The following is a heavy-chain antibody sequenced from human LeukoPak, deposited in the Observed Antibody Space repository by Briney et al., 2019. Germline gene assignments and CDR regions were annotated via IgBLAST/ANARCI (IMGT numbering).Heavy chain of an antibody. D-gene: IGHD1-26*01. V-gene: IGHV4-39*01. Sequence: TSETLSLTCTVSGDSISSSGYYWGWIRQPPGKGLEWIGSIYYSGSTYYNPSLKSRVTISADTSKNQFSLKLSSVTAADTAVYYCARLVDVVGATSWGQGTLVTVSS. CDR2: IYYSGST. J-gene: IGHJ4*02. CDR1: GDSISSSGYY. CDR3: ARLVDVVGATS.